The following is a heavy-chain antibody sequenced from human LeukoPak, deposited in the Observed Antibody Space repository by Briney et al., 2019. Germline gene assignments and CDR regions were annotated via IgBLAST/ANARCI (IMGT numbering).Heavy chain of an antibody. D-gene: IGHD3-16*01. CDR2: ISSSGST. CDR1: GDSFSSYH. V-gene: IGHV4-59*01. CDR3: ARVGRGDHTWGSYYCDH. Sequence: TSETLSLTCTVSGDSFSSYHWSWLRQPPGKGLEWVGYISSSGSTRYNPSLDTRLAISVDTSKNQFSLKLSSVTAADTAVYYCARVGRGDHTWGSYYCDHWGQGTLVSVSS. J-gene: IGHJ4*02.